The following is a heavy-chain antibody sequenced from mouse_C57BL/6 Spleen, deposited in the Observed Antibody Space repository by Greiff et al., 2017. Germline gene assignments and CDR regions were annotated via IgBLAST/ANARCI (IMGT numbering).Heavy chain of an antibody. V-gene: IGHV1-66*01. CDR3: AGGPRVLHLDY. CDR2: IYPGSGNT. CDR1: GYSFTSYY. J-gene: IGHJ2*01. Sequence: VQLQQSGPELVKPGASVKISCKASGYSFTSYYIHWVKQRPGQGLEWIGWIYPGSGNTKYNEKFKGKATLTADTSSSTAYMQLSSLTSEDSAVYYWAGGPRVLHLDYWGQGTTLTVSS.